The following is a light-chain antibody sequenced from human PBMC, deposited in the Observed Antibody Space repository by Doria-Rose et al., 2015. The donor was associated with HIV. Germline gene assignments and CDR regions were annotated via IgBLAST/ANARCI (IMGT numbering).Light chain of an antibody. CDR1: QTVSTY. V-gene: IGKV1-39*01. Sequence: DIRMTQSPSSLSASIGDRVTITCRASQTVSTYLNWFQQEPGKAPKLLIYAASRLQSGVPSRFSGSGSGTDFTLTISGLQPGDFATYYCQQTYSSPTWTFGQGTKVEMK. CDR3: QQTYSSPTWT. CDR2: AAS. J-gene: IGKJ1*01.